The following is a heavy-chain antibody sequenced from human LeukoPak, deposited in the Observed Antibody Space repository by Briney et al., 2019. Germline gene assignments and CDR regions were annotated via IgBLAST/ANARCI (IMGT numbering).Heavy chain of an antibody. D-gene: IGHD1-26*01. CDR3: ARDHVKNGGSYSDAFDI. CDR1: GFTFSSYG. J-gene: IGHJ3*02. CDR2: IRYDASNK. V-gene: IGHV3-30*02. Sequence: GGSLRLSCAASGFTFSSYGMHWVRQAPGKGLEWVAFIRYDASNKYYADSVRGRFTISRDNSKNTLYLQMNSLRAEDTAVYYCARDHVKNGGSYSDAFDIWGQGTMVTVSS.